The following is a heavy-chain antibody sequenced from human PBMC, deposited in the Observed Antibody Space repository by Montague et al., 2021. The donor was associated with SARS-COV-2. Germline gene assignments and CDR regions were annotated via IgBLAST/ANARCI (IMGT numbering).Heavy chain of an antibody. D-gene: IGHD6-13*01. CDR1: GGSITGYF. CDR3: ARVPFSSSWYYLDY. Sequence: SETLSLTCTISGGSITGYFWTWIRQPPGKGLEWLGHMHYSGSTKYNPSLESRITMSIDTSESQFSLHLGSVTAADTGVYYCARVPFSSSWYYLDYWGQGTLVTVSS. V-gene: IGHV4-59*12. CDR2: MHYSGST. J-gene: IGHJ4*02.